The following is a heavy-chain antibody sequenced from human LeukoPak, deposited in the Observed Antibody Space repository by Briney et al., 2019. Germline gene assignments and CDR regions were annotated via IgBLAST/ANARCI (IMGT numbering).Heavy chain of an antibody. CDR1: GFTFSSYA. Sequence: GGSLRLSCAASGFTFSSYAMSWVRQAPGKGLEWVSGISGSGGSTHYADSVKGRFPIPRDNSRNTLYLQMNSPRAEETAVYYCAILPGYSSGWYEVNYWGQGTLVTVSS. V-gene: IGHV3-23*01. CDR3: AILPGYSSGWYEVNY. D-gene: IGHD6-13*01. CDR2: ISGSGGST. J-gene: IGHJ4*02.